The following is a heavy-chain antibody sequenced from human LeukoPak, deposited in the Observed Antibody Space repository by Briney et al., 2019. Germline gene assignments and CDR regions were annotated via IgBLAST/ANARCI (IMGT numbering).Heavy chain of an antibody. J-gene: IGHJ6*02. Sequence: ASVKVSRKASGYTFTGYYIHWARQAPGQGLEWMGWINPNSGGTNYAQRFQGRVTMTRETSISTAYMELSSLRSDDTAVYYCAKDYYYHSGRGSGGMDVRGQGTTVTVSS. CDR3: AKDYYYHSGRGSGGMDV. D-gene: IGHD3-10*01. V-gene: IGHV1-2*02. CDR1: GYTFTGYY. CDR2: INPNSGGT.